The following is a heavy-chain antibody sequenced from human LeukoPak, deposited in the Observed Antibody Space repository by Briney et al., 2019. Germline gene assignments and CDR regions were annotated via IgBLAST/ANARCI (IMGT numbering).Heavy chain of an antibody. CDR1: GYSFTSYW. Sequence: GESLKISCKGSGYSFTSYWIGWVRQMPGKGLEWMGIIYPGDSDTRYSPSFQGQVTISADKSISTAYLQWSSLKASDTAMYYCARHFTYGSGSYDTLDYYYYYMDVWGKGTTVTVSS. V-gene: IGHV5-51*01. D-gene: IGHD3-10*01. CDR2: IYPGDSDT. J-gene: IGHJ6*03. CDR3: ARHFTYGSGSYDTLDYYYYYMDV.